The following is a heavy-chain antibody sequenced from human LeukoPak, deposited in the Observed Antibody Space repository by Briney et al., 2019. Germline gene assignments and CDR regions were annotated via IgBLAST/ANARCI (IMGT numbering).Heavy chain of an antibody. CDR3: ARDNPYYYGSGSAPVDY. V-gene: IGHV4-61*02. CDR1: GCSISSGSYY. Sequence: SQTLSLTCTVSGCSISSGSYYWSWIRQPAGKGLECIGSIYTSGSTNYNPSLKSRVTISVDTSKNQFSLKLSSVTAADTAVYYCARDNPYYYGSGSAPVDYWGQGTLVTVSS. D-gene: IGHD3-10*01. CDR2: IYTSGST. J-gene: IGHJ4*02.